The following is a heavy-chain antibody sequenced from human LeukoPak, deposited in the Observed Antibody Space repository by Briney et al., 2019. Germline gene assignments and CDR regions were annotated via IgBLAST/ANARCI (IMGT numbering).Heavy chain of an antibody. V-gene: IGHV1-18*01. Sequence: ASVKVSCKASSYTFTDFGISWVRQAPGQGLEWMGWISAYNGKRKYAQNVQDRVTMTTDTSTSTAYMELRSLRSDDTAVYYCARDLGEDTTMIFFDFWGQGTLVTVSS. J-gene: IGHJ4*02. CDR1: SYTFTDFG. CDR3: ARDLGEDTTMIFFDF. CDR2: ISAYNGKR. D-gene: IGHD5-18*01.